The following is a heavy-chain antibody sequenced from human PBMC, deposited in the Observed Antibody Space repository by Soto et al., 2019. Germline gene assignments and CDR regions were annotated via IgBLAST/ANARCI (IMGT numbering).Heavy chain of an antibody. D-gene: IGHD2-15*01. V-gene: IGHV1-69*01. Sequence: QVQLVQSGAEVKKPGSAGKVSCKASGGTFSNYAVSWVRHAPGQGLEWMGEVIPIFGTTPYAQKFQGRVTMNAHESQNTAYIELISLRSEDTAVYYCARRLIQGTGGNHDSFDRWGPRTMVNVSS. J-gene: IGHJ3*02. CDR3: ARRLIQGTGGNHDSFDR. CDR2: VIPIFGTT. CDR1: GGTFSNYA.